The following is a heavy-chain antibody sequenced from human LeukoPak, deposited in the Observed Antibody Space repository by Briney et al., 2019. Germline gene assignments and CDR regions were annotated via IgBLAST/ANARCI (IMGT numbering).Heavy chain of an antibody. CDR1: GGSISSSSYY. Sequence: SETLSLTCTVSGGSISSSSYYWGWIRQPPGKGLEWIGSIYYSGSTYYNPSLKSRVTISVDTSKNQFSLKLSSATAADTAVYYCARSRFLEWLWAYWGQGTLVTVSS. CDR3: ARSRFLEWLWAY. D-gene: IGHD3-3*01. V-gene: IGHV4-39*01. J-gene: IGHJ4*02. CDR2: IYYSGST.